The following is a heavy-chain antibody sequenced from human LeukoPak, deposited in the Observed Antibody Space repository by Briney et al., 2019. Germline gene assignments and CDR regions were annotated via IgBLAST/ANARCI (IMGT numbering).Heavy chain of an antibody. V-gene: IGHV3-7*01. CDR3: VRNGGSLDY. D-gene: IGHD2-15*01. J-gene: IGHJ4*02. CDR1: GFSFSNHW. Sequence: GGSLRLSCAASGFSFSNHWMSWVRQAPGKGLEWVASINLDGTDKYYVDAVKGRFTISRDNAKNSLFLEMNSLRATDTAVYYCVRNGGSLDYWGQGALVTVSS. CDR2: INLDGTDK.